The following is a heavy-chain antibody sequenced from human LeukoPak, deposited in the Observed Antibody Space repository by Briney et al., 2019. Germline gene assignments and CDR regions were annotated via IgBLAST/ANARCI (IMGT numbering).Heavy chain of an antibody. J-gene: IGHJ4*02. CDR2: ISSSGSTI. V-gene: IGHV3-48*04. CDR1: GFTFNYYG. Sequence: GGSLRLSCAASGFTFNYYGFHWVRQAPGKGLEWVSYISSSGSTIYYADSVKGRFTISRDNAKNSLYLQMNSLRAEDTAVYYCARDMGWQQFDQWGQGTLVTVSS. CDR3: ARDMGWQQFDQ. D-gene: IGHD5-24*01.